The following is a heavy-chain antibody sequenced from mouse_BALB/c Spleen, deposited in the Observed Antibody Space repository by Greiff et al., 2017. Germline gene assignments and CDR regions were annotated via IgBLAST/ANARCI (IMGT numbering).Heavy chain of an antibody. CDR3: ARAFGYPFDY. Sequence: DVQLVESGGGLVQPGGSLKLSCAASGFTFSSYGMSWVRQTPDKRLELVATINSNGGSTYYPDSVKGRFTISRDNAKNTLYLQMSSLKSEDTAMYYCARAFGYPFDYWGQGTTLTVSS. J-gene: IGHJ2*01. D-gene: IGHD2-2*01. CDR2: INSNGGST. CDR1: GFTFSSYG. V-gene: IGHV5-6-3*01.